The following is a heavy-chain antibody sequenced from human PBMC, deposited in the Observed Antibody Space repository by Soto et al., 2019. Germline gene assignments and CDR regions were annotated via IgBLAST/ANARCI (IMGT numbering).Heavy chain of an antibody. V-gene: IGHV5-10-1*01. CDR3: AKHHPTGTDLAL. CDR1: GYTFTTYW. D-gene: IGHD1-1*01. CDR2: IDPSDSYT. J-gene: IGHJ4*02. Sequence: VESLKSSCKGCGYTFTTYWISWVRQMPGKGLEWMGRIDPSDSYTNYSPSFQGHVTISADKFISTAYLQWSSLKASDTAMYYCAKHHPTGTDLALWGQGTLVTVSS.